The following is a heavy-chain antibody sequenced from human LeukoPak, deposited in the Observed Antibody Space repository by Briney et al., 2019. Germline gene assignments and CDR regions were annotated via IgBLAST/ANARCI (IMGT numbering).Heavy chain of an antibody. Sequence: GGSLRLSCAASGFTFGDYYMSWIRQAPGKGLEWVSYISSRSGSSIYYGDSVKGRFTTSRDNAKNSLYLQMNSLRAEDTAVYYCARDAIVVVVAATYDAFDIWGQGTMVTVSS. CDR2: ISSRSGSSI. CDR1: GFTFGDYY. CDR3: ARDAIVVVVAATYDAFDI. D-gene: IGHD2-15*01. J-gene: IGHJ3*02. V-gene: IGHV3-11*01.